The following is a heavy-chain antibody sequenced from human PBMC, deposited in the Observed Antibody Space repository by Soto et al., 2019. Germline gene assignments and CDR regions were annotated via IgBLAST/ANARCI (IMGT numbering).Heavy chain of an antibody. V-gene: IGHV4-31*03. D-gene: IGHD2-2*02. J-gene: IGHJ4*02. CDR1: GGSITTGGSY. Sequence: SETLSLTCTVSGGSITTGGSYWSWIRQHPGKGLEWIGNIYHSGNTYYNPSLKSRLTISVDTSKNHFSLMVDSVTAADTAVYYCARARFQVLYGKPYFDSWGQGTLVTVSS. CDR2: IYHSGNT. CDR3: ARARFQVLYGKPYFDS.